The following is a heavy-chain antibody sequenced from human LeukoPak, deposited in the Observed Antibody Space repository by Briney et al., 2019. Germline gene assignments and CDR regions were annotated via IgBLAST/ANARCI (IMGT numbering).Heavy chain of an antibody. CDR2: IYHTGST. CDR3: ARQSSLTVTRGYDS. Sequence: PSETLSLTCTVSGGSISTSSLYWGWIRQPPGKGLEWIASIYHTGSTYYNPSLKSRVTISVDTSKNQFSLQLTSVTAADTAIYYCARQSSLTVTRGYDSWGQGTLVTVSS. CDR1: GGSISTSSLY. V-gene: IGHV4-39*01. D-gene: IGHD4-17*01. J-gene: IGHJ4*02.